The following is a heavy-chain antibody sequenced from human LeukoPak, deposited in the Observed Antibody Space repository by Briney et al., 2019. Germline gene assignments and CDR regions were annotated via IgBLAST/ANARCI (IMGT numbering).Heavy chain of an antibody. CDR2: INPNSGGT. J-gene: IGHJ5*02. CDR3: ATGALIVVVPAAEYNWFDP. D-gene: IGHD2-2*01. CDR1: GYTFTGYY. V-gene: IGHV1-2*02. Sequence: EASVKVSCKASGYTFTGYYMHWVRQAPGQGLECMGWINPNSGGTNYAQKFQGRVTMTRDTSISTAYMELSRLRPDHTAVYYCATGALIVVVPAAEYNWFDPWGQGTLVTVSS.